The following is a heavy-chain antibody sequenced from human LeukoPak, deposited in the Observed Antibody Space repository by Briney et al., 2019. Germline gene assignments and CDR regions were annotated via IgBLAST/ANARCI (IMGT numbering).Heavy chain of an antibody. Sequence: NPSETLSLTCAVYGGSFSGYYWSWIRQPPGKGLEWIGEINHSGSTNYNPSLKSRVTISVDTSKNQFSLKLSSVTAADTAVYYCARRRYCSGGSCYTDWGQGTLVTVSS. D-gene: IGHD2-15*01. CDR1: GGSFSGYY. CDR3: ARRRYCSGGSCYTD. J-gene: IGHJ4*02. V-gene: IGHV4-34*01. CDR2: INHSGST.